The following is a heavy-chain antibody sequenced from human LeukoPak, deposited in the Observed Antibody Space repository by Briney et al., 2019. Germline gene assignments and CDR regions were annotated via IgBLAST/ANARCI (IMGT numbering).Heavy chain of an antibody. CDR1: GGSISRYY. D-gene: IGHD3-22*01. V-gene: IGHV4-59*08. CDR3: ARSSYSDRSGYQFDN. CDR2: ISYTGST. J-gene: IGHJ4*02. Sequence: SETLSLTCTVSGGSISRYYWTWIRQPPGKGLEWIGYISYTGSTSYNPSLKRRVTISLDTSKNQFSLKLSSVTAADTAVYYCARSSYSDRSGYQFDNWGQGTLVTVSS.